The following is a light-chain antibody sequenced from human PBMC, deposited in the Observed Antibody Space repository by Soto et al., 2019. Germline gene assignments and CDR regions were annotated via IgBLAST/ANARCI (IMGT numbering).Light chain of an antibody. V-gene: IGKV3-11*01. J-gene: IGKJ4*01. CDR1: QSVSNN. Sequence: EIVMTQSPATLSVSTGERATLSCRASQSVSNNLAWYQHKPGQTPRLLIYDASNRATGIPARFSGSGSGTDFNLTISSLETEDFAVYYCQQRSNWPLTFGGGTKVDIK. CDR2: DAS. CDR3: QQRSNWPLT.